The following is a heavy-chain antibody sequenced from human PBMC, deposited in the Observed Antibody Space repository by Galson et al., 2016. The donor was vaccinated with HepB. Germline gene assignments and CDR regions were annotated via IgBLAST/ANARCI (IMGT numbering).Heavy chain of an antibody. D-gene: IGHD6-13*01. V-gene: IGHV1-69*06. J-gene: IGHJ6*02. CDR1: GGSFSKYA. CDR2: IIPIFGTP. Sequence: SVKVSCKASGGSFSKYAISWVRQAPGQGLEWMGEIIPIFGTPNYAQKFQGRVTITADKSASTAYLELSSLRSEDTAVYYCARGFAPGTLGYYYKCMDVWGQGTTVTVSS. CDR3: ARGFAPGTLGYYYKCMDV.